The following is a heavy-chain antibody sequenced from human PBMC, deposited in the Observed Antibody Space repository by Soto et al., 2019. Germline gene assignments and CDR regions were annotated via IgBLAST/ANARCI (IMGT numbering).Heavy chain of an antibody. Sequence: GASVKVSCKSSGYTFTGYYMHCVRQAPGQGLEWMGWINPNSGGTNYAQKFQGWVTMTRDTSISTAYMELSRLRSDDTAVYYCARSKDSSSDIDYWGQGTLVTVS. CDR2: INPNSGGT. CDR3: ARSKDSSSDIDY. V-gene: IGHV1-2*04. J-gene: IGHJ4*02. CDR1: GYTFTGYY. D-gene: IGHD6-13*01.